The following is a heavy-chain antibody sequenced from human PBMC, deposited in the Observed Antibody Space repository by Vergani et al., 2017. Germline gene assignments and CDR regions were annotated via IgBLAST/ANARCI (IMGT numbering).Heavy chain of an antibody. CDR3: ARVEPEITMVRGVIFDY. V-gene: IGHV4-31*03. D-gene: IGHD3-10*01. CDR1: GGSISSGGYY. J-gene: IGHJ4*02. Sequence: QVQLQQWGAGLVKPSQTLSLTCTVSGGSISSGGYYWSWIRQHPGKGLEWIGYIYYSGSTYYNPSLKSRVTISVDTSKNQFSLKLSSVTAADTAGYYCARVEPEITMVRGVIFDYWGQGTLVTVSS. CDR2: IYYSGST.